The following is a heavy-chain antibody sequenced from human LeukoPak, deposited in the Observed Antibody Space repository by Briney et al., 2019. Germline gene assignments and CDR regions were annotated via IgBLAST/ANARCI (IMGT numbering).Heavy chain of an antibody. Sequence: ASVKVSCKASGYTFTSYGISWVRQAPGQGLEWMGWSSAYNGNTNYAQKLQGRVTMTTDTSTSTAYMELRSLRSDDTAVYYCARLTCTSTSCNSFGFDSWGQGALVTVSS. J-gene: IGHJ4*02. D-gene: IGHD2-2*01. V-gene: IGHV1-18*01. CDR1: GYTFTSYG. CDR3: ARLTCTSTSCNSFGFDS. CDR2: SSAYNGNT.